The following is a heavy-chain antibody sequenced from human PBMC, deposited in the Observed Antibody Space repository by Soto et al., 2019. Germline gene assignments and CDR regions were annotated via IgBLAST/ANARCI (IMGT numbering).Heavy chain of an antibody. D-gene: IGHD3-22*01. J-gene: IGHJ4*02. V-gene: IGHV1-69*01. CDR2: IIPIFGTA. CDR3: ATGGNYYECRALAF. Sequence: QVQLVQSVAEVKKPGSSVIVSCKASGDSFSSYAISWVRQAPGHGLEWMGRIIPIFGTANYAQRVQGRVTITADESTSTANMELSSLRAADAAVYYCATGGNYYECRALAFWGQGTLVTVSS. CDR1: GDSFSSYA.